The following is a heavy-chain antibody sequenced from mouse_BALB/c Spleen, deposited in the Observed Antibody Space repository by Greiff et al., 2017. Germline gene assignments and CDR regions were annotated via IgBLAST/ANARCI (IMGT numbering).Heavy chain of an antibody. CDR2: IYPYNGGT. V-gene: IGHV1S29*02. Sequence: EVKLVESGPELVKPGASVKISCKASGYTFTDYNMHWVKQSHGKSLEWIGYIYPYNGGTGYNQKFKSKATLTVDNSSSTAYMELRSLTSEDSAVYYCARSNFFYAMDYWGQGTSVTVSS. CDR1: GYTFTDYN. CDR3: ARSNFFYAMDY. J-gene: IGHJ4*01.